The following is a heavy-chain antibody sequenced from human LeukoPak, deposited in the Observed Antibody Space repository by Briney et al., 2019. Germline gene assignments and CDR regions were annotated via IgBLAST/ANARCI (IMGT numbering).Heavy chain of an antibody. D-gene: IGHD6-19*01. CDR2: ISGSGGST. Sequence: PGGSLRLSCAASGFTFSSYAMSWVRQAPGKGLEWVSAISGSGGSTYYADSVKGRFTISRDSSKNTLYLQMNSRRAEDTAVYYCAKARRWLGDYWGQGTLVTVSS. V-gene: IGHV3-23*01. CDR1: GFTFSSYA. CDR3: AKARRWLGDY. J-gene: IGHJ4*02.